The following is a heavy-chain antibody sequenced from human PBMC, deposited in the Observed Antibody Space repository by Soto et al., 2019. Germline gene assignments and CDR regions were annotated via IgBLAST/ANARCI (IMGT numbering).Heavy chain of an antibody. V-gene: IGHV6-1*01. CDR2: TYYRSKWYS. J-gene: IGHJ4*02. Sequence: QAQLQQSGPGLVKPSQTLSLTCAISGDSVSSNSAAWTWIRQSPSRGLEWLGRTYYRSKWYSDYAVSVRSRITINADTTRNQFSLQVNSVTPEDTAVYYCARQGSSLFDYWGQGTPVTVSS. D-gene: IGHD6-19*01. CDR1: GDSVSSNSAA. CDR3: ARQGSSLFDY.